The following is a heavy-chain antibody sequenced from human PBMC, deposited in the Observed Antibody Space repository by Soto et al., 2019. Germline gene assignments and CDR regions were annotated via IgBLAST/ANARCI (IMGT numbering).Heavy chain of an antibody. J-gene: IGHJ4*02. Sequence: GGSLRLSCAASGFTFDDYAMHWVRQAPGKGLEWVSLISGDGGSTYYADSVKGRFTISRDNSKNSLYLQMNSLRTEDTALYYCAEGSEVAYCGGDCYSFDYWGQGTLVTVSS. CDR1: GFTFDDYA. CDR3: AEGSEVAYCGGDCYSFDY. CDR2: ISGDGGST. V-gene: IGHV3-43*02. D-gene: IGHD2-21*02.